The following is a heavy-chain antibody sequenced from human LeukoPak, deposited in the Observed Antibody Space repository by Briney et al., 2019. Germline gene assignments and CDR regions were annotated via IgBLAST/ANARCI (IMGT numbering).Heavy chain of an antibody. CDR1: GGSISSSSYY. Sequence: PSETLSLTCTVSGGSISSSSYYWGWIRQPPGKGLEWIASIYYSGSTYYNPSLKSRVTISVDTSKNQFSLKLSSVTAADTAVYYCARDAHMEQQLVHLNWGQGTLVTVSS. CDR2: IYYSGST. J-gene: IGHJ4*02. V-gene: IGHV4-39*02. D-gene: IGHD6-13*01. CDR3: ARDAHMEQQLVHLN.